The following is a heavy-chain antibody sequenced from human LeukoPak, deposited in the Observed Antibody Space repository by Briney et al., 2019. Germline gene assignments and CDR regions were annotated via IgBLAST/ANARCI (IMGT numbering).Heavy chain of an antibody. CDR1: GGTFSSYA. V-gene: IGHV1-69*01. Sequence: SVKVSCKASGGTFSSYAISWVRQAPGQGLEWMGGIIPIFGTANYAQRFQGRVTITADESTSTAYMELRSLRSDDTAVYYCARDTAKVVVVAATPFDYWGQGTLVTVSS. D-gene: IGHD2-15*01. CDR3: ARDTAKVVVVAATPFDY. CDR2: IIPIFGTA. J-gene: IGHJ4*02.